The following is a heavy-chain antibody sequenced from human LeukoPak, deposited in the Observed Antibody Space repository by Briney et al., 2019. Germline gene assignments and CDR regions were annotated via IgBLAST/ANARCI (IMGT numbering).Heavy chain of an antibody. D-gene: IGHD6-6*01. CDR3: ASGGMRGAARLLFVY. V-gene: IGHV4-39*07. CDR2: IYYSGST. CDR1: GGSISSSNYY. Sequence: SETLSLTCTVSGGSISSSNYYWGWIRQPPGKGLEWNGNIYYSGSTYYNSSLKSRVTISVDTSKNQFSLKLSYVTAADTAVYYCASGGMRGAARLLFVYWGQGTLVTVSS. J-gene: IGHJ4*02.